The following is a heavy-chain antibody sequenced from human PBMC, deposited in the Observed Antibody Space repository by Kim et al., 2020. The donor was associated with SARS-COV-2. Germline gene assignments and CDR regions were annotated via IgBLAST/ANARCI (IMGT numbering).Heavy chain of an antibody. CDR3: AREATPLGELYDYFDY. CDR1: GGTFSSYA. CDR2: IIPILGIA. J-gene: IGHJ4*02. V-gene: IGHV1-69*04. D-gene: IGHD3-16*01. Sequence: SVKVSCKASGGTFSSYAISWVRQAPGQGLEWMGRIIPILGIANYAQKFQGRVTITADKSTSTAYMELSSLRSEDTAVYYCAREATPLGELYDYFDYWGQGTLVTVSS.